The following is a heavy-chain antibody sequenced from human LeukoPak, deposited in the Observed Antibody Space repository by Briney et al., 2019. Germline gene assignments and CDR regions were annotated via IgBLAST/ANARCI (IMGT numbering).Heavy chain of an antibody. CDR3: AKDISHLYGSGSSLDY. J-gene: IGHJ4*02. CDR2: IKQDGSEK. CDR1: GFTFSSYW. D-gene: IGHD3-10*01. Sequence: GGSLRLSCAASGFTFSSYWMSWVRQAPGKGLEWVANIKQDGSEKYYVDSVKGRFTISRDNAKNSLYLQMNSLRAEDTALYYCAKDISHLYGSGSSLDYWGQGTLVTVSS. V-gene: IGHV3-7*03.